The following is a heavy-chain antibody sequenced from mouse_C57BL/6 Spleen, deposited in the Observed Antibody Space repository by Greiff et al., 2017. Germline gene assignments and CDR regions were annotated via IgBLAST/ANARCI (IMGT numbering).Heavy chain of an antibody. Sequence: QVQPHQPWAELVRPGPSVKLSCKASGFTFTSYWMDWVKQRPGQGLEWIGNIYPSDSESHNNQKFKDKATFAVDKSSSTAYMQLSSLTSEDSAVYYCARSGYDYDDAKGYWGQGTSVTVSS. CDR3: ARSGYDYDDAKGY. J-gene: IGHJ4*01. D-gene: IGHD2-4*01. CDR1: GFTFTSYW. V-gene: IGHV1-61*01. CDR2: IYPSDSES.